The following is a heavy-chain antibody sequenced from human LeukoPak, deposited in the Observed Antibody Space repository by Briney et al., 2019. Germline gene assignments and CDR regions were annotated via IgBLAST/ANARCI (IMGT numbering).Heavy chain of an antibody. CDR1: GFTFTTYG. CDR2: IWYDGNNK. Sequence: GGSLRLSCAVSGFTFTTYGMHWVRQAPGKGLEWVAVIWYDGNNKYYADSVKGRFTISRDNSKNTLYLQMNSLRPEDTAVYYCAKEVDSGWYKPPTKNFDYWGQGTQVTVSS. V-gene: IGHV3-30*02. CDR3: AKEVDSGWYKPPTKNFDY. D-gene: IGHD6-19*01. J-gene: IGHJ4*02.